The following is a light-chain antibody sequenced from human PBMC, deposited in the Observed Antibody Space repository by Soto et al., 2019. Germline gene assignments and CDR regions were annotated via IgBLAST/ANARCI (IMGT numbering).Light chain of an antibody. Sequence: DFQMPQSPSTLSASVGDRVTITCRASQSISSWLDWYQQKPGKAPKLLIYKASSLESGAPTRLSGSGSGTAFTLTISSLQPDDFATYYCQQDNSYPLTFGGGTKVEIK. CDR3: QQDNSYPLT. CDR2: KAS. CDR1: QSISSW. J-gene: IGKJ4*01. V-gene: IGKV1-5*03.